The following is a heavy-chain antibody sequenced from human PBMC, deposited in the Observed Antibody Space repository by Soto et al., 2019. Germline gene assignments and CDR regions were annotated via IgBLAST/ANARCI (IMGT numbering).Heavy chain of an antibody. CDR3: AREYGSGSRFDY. D-gene: IGHD3-10*01. CDR1: GYTFTSYG. CDR2: ISAYNGNT. V-gene: IGHV1-18*01. J-gene: IGHJ4*02. Sequence: QVQLVQSGAEVKKPGASVKVSCKASGYTFTSYGISWVRQAPGQGLEGMGWISAYNGNTNDAQKLQGRVTMTTETSTSTAYMELRCLRSDDTAVYYCAREYGSGSRFDYWGQGTLVTVSS.